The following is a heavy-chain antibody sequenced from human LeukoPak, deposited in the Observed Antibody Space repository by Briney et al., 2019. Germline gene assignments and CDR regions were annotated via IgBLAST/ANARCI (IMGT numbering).Heavy chain of an antibody. CDR1: GYRFTSYW. V-gene: IGHV5-51*01. CDR3: ARVVVPARLPKYNWFDP. CDR2: IYPGDSDT. D-gene: IGHD2-15*01. J-gene: IGHJ5*02. Sequence: GESLKISCKGSGYRFTSYWIGWVRPMPGKGLEWMGIIYPGDSDTRYSPSFQGQVTISADKSISTAYLQWSSLKASDTAMYYCARVVVPARLPKYNWFDPWGQGTLVTVSS.